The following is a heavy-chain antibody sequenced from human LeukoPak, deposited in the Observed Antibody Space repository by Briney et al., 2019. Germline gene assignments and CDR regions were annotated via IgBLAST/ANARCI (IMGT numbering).Heavy chain of an antibody. D-gene: IGHD2-21*01. V-gene: IGHV1-69*13. CDR3: WGGGWKKPFDY. Sequence: SVKVSCKASGGTFSSYAISWVRQAPGQGLEWMGGIIPIFGTANYAQKFQGRVTITADESTSTAYMELSSLRSEDTAVYYCWGGGWKKPFDYWGQGTLVTVSS. CDR2: IIPIFGTA. J-gene: IGHJ4*02. CDR1: GGTFSSYA.